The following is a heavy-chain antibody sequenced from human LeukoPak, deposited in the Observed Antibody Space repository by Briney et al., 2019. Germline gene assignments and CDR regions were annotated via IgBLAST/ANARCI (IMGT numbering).Heavy chain of an antibody. D-gene: IGHD6-19*01. CDR1: GFTFSSYA. J-gene: IGHJ5*02. Sequence: GGSLRLSCAASGFTFSSYAMHWVRQAPGKGPVWVSRINTDGSSTSYADSVKGRFTISRDNAKNTLYLQMNSLRAEDTAVYYCARALAVTGTGGFDPWGQGTLVTVSS. CDR2: INTDGSST. CDR3: ARALAVTGTGGFDP. V-gene: IGHV3-74*01.